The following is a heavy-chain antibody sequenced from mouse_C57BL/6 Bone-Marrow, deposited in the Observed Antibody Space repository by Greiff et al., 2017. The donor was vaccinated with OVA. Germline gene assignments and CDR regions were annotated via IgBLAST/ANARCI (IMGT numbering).Heavy chain of an antibody. D-gene: IGHD2-12*01. V-gene: IGHV1-54*01. J-gene: IGHJ2*01. CDR2: INPGSGGT. CDR1: GYAFTNYL. Sequence: VQLQQSGAELVRPGTSVKVSCKASGYAFTNYLIEWVKQRPGQGLEWIGVINPGSGGTNYNEKFKGKATLTADKSSSTAYMQLSSLTSEDSAVYFCARRTIKAFYFDYWGQGTTLTVSS. CDR3: ARRTIKAFYFDY.